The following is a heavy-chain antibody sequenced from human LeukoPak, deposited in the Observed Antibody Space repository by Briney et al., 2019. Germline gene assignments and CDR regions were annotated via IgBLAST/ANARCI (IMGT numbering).Heavy chain of an antibody. J-gene: IGHJ5*02. V-gene: IGHV4-34*01. CDR1: GGSFSGYY. D-gene: IGHD1-26*01. Sequence: SETLSLTCAVYGGSFSGYYWSWIRQPPGKGLEWIGEINHSGSTNYSPSLKSRVTISVDTSKNQFSLKLSSVTAADTAVYYCARGLRGSCTNWFDPWGQGTLVTVSS. CDR3: ARGLRGSCTNWFDP. CDR2: INHSGST.